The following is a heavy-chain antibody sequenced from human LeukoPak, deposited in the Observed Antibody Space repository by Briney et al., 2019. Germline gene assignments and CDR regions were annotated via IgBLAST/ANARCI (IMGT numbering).Heavy chain of an antibody. J-gene: IGHJ4*02. V-gene: IGHV4-59*01. CDR3: ARHQDSGHSYGKFDY. CDR1: NGSINLYY. D-gene: IGHD5-18*01. CDR2: IYYLGTT. Sequence: SETLSLTCTVSNGSINLYYWSWFRQSPGKGLEWIAYIYYLGTTNYNPSLKSRVTMSVDTSKNQFSLKLSSVTAADTAVYYCARHQDSGHSYGKFDYWGRGALVTVSS.